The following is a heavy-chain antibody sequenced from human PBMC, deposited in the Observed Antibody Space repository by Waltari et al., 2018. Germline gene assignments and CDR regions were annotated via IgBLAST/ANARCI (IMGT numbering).Heavy chain of an antibody. Sequence: EVQLVESGGGLVQPGGSLRLSCAASGFTFSSYWMHWVRQAPGKGLVWVSRINSEGSSTSYADSVKGRITISRDNAKNTLYLQMNSLRAEDTAVYYCARERDGYNPNDAFDIWGQGTMVTVSS. CDR3: ARERDGYNPNDAFDI. CDR2: INSEGSST. J-gene: IGHJ3*02. V-gene: IGHV3-74*01. D-gene: IGHD5-12*01. CDR1: GFTFSSYW.